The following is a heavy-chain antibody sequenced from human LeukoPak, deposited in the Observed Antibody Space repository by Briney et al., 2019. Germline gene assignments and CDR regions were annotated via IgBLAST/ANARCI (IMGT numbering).Heavy chain of an antibody. CDR3: ARLHYGGNYGYYYFYMDV. Sequence: SETLSLTCTVSGGSISSSSYYWGWIRQPPGKGLEWIGSAYYSGSTYYNPSLKSRVTISVDTSKNQFSLKLSSVTAADTAVYYCARLHYGGNYGYYYFYMDVWGKGTTVTISS. D-gene: IGHD4-23*01. CDR1: GGSISSSSYY. CDR2: AYYSGST. J-gene: IGHJ6*03. V-gene: IGHV4-39*01.